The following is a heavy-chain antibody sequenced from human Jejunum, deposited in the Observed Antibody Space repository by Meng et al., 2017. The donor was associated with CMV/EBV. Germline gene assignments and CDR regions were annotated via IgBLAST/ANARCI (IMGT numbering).Heavy chain of an antibody. D-gene: IGHD1-14*01. CDR3: AKVGSYNHLDY. J-gene: IGHJ4*02. V-gene: IGHV3-23*01. CDR2: ISGSGTNT. Sequence: AASGFPVRTYGMGWVRQDRGKGLEWVSTISGSGTNTYYADSVKGRFTISRDNSKNTLFLQMNSLRAEDTAAYYCAKVGSYNHLDYWGQGPLVTVSS. CDR1: GFPVRTYG.